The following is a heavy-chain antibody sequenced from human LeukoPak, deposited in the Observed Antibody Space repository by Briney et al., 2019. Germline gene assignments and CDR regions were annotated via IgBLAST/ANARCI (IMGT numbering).Heavy chain of an antibody. CDR2: ISYDGSNK. V-gene: IGHV3-30*18. Sequence: PGGSLRLSCAASGLTFSRYGMHRVRQAPGKGPEWVAVISYDGSNKYYADSVKGRFTISRDNSKNTLYLQMNSLKAEDTAVYYCAKAMKGGIDPWGQGTLVTVSS. D-gene: IGHD3-16*01. J-gene: IGHJ5*02. CDR1: GLTFSRYG. CDR3: AKAMKGGIDP.